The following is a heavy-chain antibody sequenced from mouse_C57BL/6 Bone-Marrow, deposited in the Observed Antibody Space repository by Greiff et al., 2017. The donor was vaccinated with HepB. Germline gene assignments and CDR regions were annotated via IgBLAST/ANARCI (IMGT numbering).Heavy chain of an antibody. CDR1: GYTFTDYY. V-gene: IGHV1-26*01. CDR3: APYYYGSSYYAMDY. CDR2: INPNNGGT. D-gene: IGHD1-1*01. J-gene: IGHJ4*01. Sequence: VQLQQSGPELVKPGASVKISCKASGYTFTDYYMNWVKQSHGKSLEWIGDINPNNGGTSYNQKFKGKATLTVDKSSSTAYMELRSLTSEDSAVYDCAPYYYGSSYYAMDYWGQGTSVTVSS.